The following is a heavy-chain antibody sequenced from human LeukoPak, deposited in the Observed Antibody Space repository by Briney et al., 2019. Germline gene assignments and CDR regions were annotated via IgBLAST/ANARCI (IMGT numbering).Heavy chain of an antibody. D-gene: IGHD4-17*01. V-gene: IGHV4-34*01. CDR2: INHSGST. Sequence: PGGSLRLSCAASGFSFSDYSMNWIRQPPGKGPEWIGEINHSGSTNYNPSLKSRVTISVDTSKNQFSLKLSSVTAADTAVYYCARGWHGPPLGYWGQGTLVTVSS. CDR1: GFSFSDYS. J-gene: IGHJ4*02. CDR3: ARGWHGPPLGY.